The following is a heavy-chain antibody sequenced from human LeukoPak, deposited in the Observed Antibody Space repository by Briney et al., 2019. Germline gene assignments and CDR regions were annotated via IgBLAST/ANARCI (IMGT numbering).Heavy chain of an antibody. CDR2: MNPNSGNT. Sequence: ASVKVSCKASGYTFTSYDINWVRQATGQGLEWMGWMNPNSGNTGYAQKFQGRVTVTRNTSISTAYMELSSLRSEDTAVYYCARAADYSNYVGWFDPWGQGTLVTVSS. J-gene: IGHJ5*02. D-gene: IGHD4-4*01. V-gene: IGHV1-8*01. CDR3: ARAADYSNYVGWFDP. CDR1: GYTFTSYD.